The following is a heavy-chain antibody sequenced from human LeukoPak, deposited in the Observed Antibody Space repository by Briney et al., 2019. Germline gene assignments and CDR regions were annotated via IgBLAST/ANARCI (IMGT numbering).Heavy chain of an antibody. CDR2: IKQDGSEK. Sequence: GGSLRLSCAASGFTFSSYWMSWVRQAPGKGLEWVANIKQDGSEKYYVDPVKGRFTISRDNAKNSLYLQMNSLRAEDTAVYYCARELSRKVERNAFDIWGQGTMVTVSS. CDR3: ARELSRKVERNAFDI. CDR1: GFTFSSYW. J-gene: IGHJ3*02. V-gene: IGHV3-7*01. D-gene: IGHD5-24*01.